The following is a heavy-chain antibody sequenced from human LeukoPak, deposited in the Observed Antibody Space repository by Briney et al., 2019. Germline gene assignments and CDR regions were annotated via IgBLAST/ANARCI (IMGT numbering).Heavy chain of an antibody. Sequence: PSETLSLTCAVYGRSFSGYYWSWIRQPPGKGLEWIGEINHSGSTNYNPSLKSRVTISVDTSKNQFSLKLSSVTAADTAVYYCARGPMTTVTTELFDWGQGTLVTVSS. CDR1: GRSFSGYY. J-gene: IGHJ4*02. CDR2: INHSGST. D-gene: IGHD4-17*01. V-gene: IGHV4-34*01. CDR3: ARGPMTTVTTELFD.